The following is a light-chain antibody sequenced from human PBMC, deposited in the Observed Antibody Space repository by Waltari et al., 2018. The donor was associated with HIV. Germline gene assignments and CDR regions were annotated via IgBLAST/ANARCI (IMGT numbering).Light chain of an antibody. Sequence: VMTQSPATLSVSPGDRATLSCRASQTVSTNLAWYQQKPGPAPRLLIYDAATRATGIPARFSGSGSGTEFTLTITSLQSEDSAIYYCQQYNNWPPWTFGQGTKVEIK. CDR1: QTVSTN. CDR2: DAA. V-gene: IGKV3-15*01. CDR3: QQYNNWPPWT. J-gene: IGKJ1*01.